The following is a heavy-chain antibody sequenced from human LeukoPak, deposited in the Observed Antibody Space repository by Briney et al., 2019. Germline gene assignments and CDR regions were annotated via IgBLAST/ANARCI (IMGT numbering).Heavy chain of an antibody. D-gene: IGHD2-15*01. V-gene: IGHV3-23*01. CDR3: AKTPDIVVVVAATHFDY. CDR1: GFTFSSYA. Sequence: GGSLRLSCAASGFTFSSYAMSWVRQVPGKGLEWVSVISGSGDNTYYADSVKGRFTISRDNSKNTLYLQMNSLRAEDTAVYYCAKTPDIVVVVAATHFDYWGQGTLVTVSS. J-gene: IGHJ4*02. CDR2: ISGSGDNT.